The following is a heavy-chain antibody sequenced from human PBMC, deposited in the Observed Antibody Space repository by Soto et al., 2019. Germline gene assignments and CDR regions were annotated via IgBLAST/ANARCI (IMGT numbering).Heavy chain of an antibody. Sequence: EVQLLESGGGLVQPGGSLRLSCAASGFTFSSYAMSWVRQAPGKGLEWVSAISGSGDSTYYADSVKGRFIISRDNSKNTLYLQMNSLRAEDTAVYYCAKYETNKDYYDSSGISKYYFDYWGQGTLVTVSS. CDR3: AKYETNKDYYDSSGISKYYFDY. D-gene: IGHD3-22*01. V-gene: IGHV3-23*01. J-gene: IGHJ4*02. CDR1: GFTFSSYA. CDR2: ISGSGDST.